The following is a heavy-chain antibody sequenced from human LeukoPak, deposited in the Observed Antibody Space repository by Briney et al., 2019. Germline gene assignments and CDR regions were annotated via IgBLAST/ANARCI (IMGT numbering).Heavy chain of an antibody. Sequence: SQTLSLTCAISGDTFSSKSTAWDWTKQSPSRGFEWLGRTYYRSKWYNSYAVSVKSPITINPDTSKNQFSLQLSSVTAADTAVYYCARAFNPFAYFDYWGQGTLVTVSS. D-gene: IGHD1-14*01. J-gene: IGHJ4*02. CDR2: TYYRSKWYN. CDR1: GDTFSSKSTA. V-gene: IGHV6-1*01. CDR3: ARAFNPFAYFDY.